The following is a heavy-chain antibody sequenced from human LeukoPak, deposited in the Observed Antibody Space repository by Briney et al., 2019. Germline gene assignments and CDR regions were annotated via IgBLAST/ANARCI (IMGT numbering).Heavy chain of an antibody. V-gene: IGHV3-23*01. CDR3: AKGRSSSWYQDY. D-gene: IGHD6-13*01. J-gene: IGHJ4*02. CDR1: GFTFSSCA. Sequence: GGSLRLSCAASGFTFSSCAMSWVRQAPGKGLGWVSGISGSGGSTYYADSVKGRFTISRDNSKNTLYLQMNSLRAEDTAVYYCAKGRSSSWYQDYWGQGTLVTVSS. CDR2: ISGSGGST.